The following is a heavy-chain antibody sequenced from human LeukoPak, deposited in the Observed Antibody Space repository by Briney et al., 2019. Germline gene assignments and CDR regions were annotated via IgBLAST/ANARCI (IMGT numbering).Heavy chain of an antibody. J-gene: IGHJ4*02. D-gene: IGHD3-10*01. CDR2: IEQVGREK. Sequence: GGSLRLSCAASGFTFSSYWMSWVRQAPGKGLEWVANIEQVGREKYYVDSVKGRFTISRDNAKNSLYLQMNSLRAEDTAVYYCARDRAAPWYWGQGTLVTPST. V-gene: IGHV3-7*01. CDR1: GFTFSSYW. CDR3: ARDRAAPWY.